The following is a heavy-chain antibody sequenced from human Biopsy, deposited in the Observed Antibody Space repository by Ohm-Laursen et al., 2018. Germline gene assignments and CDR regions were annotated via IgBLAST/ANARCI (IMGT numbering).Heavy chain of an antibody. V-gene: IGHV4-34*08. CDR2: INQAGTT. CDR3: GNEVHGRDY. CDR1: GKTFSDYQ. Sequence: SETLSLTCAVFGKTFSDYQWSWIRQPPEKGLEWIGQINQAGTTNYNPSLKSRVSTSADASKYEFSLRLTSVTAADTAVYLCGNEVHGRDYWGLGAQVTVSS. J-gene: IGHJ4*02. D-gene: IGHD2-15*01.